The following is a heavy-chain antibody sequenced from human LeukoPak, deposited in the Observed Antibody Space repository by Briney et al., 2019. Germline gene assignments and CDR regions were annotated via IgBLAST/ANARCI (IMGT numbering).Heavy chain of an antibody. Sequence: GASVKVSCKASGFTFTSSAVQWVRQARGQRLEWIGWIVVGSGNTNYAQKFQERVTITRDMSTSTAYMELSSLRSEDMAVYYCAADSTVWTAMVQFDYWGQGTLVTVSS. J-gene: IGHJ4*02. V-gene: IGHV1-58*01. CDR2: IVVGSGNT. CDR3: AADSTVWTAMVQFDY. D-gene: IGHD5-18*01. CDR1: GFTFTSSA.